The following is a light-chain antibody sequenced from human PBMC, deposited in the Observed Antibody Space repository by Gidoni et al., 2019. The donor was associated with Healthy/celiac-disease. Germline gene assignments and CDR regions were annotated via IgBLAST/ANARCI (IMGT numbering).Light chain of an antibody. CDR2: GAS. CDR1: QSVSSSY. V-gene: IGKV3-20*01. Sequence: EIVLTHSPGTLSLSPGERATLSCRASQSVSSSYLAWYQQKPGQAPRLLIYGASSRATGIPDRFSGSGSGTDFTLTISRLEPEDFAVYYCQQYGSSHTFXXXTKLEIK. J-gene: IGKJ2*01. CDR3: QQYGSSHT.